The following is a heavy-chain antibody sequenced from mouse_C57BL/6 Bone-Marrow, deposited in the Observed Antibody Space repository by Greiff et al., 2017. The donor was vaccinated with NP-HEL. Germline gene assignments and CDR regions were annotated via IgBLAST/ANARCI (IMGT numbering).Heavy chain of an antibody. CDR2: ISSGSSTI. CDR1: GFTFSDYG. D-gene: IGHD2-5*01. Sequence: EVMLVESGGGLVKPGGSLKLSCAASGFTFSDYGMHWVRQAPEKGLEWVAYISSGSSTIYYADTVKGRFTISRDNAKNTLFLQMTSLRSEDTAMYYCAGGAYYSNSYPYYFDYWGQGTTLTVSS. V-gene: IGHV5-17*01. CDR3: AGGAYYSNSYPYYFDY. J-gene: IGHJ2*01.